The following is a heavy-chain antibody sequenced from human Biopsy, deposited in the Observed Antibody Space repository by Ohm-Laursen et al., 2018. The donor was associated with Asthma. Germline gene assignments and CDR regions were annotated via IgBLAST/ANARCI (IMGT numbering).Heavy chain of an antibody. CDR3: ARDLSGYCTSSACYGFDS. V-gene: IGHV4-31*03. CDR2: INYSGST. D-gene: IGHD2-8*01. J-gene: IGHJ5*01. CDR1: GGSISSSSYY. Sequence: TLSLTCTVSGGSISSSSYYWGWIRQHPGKGLEWIGYINYSGSTFYSPSLESRVTVSVDTSKNQFSLKLSSVTAADTAAYYCARDLSGYCTSSACYGFDSWGQGTLVTVSS.